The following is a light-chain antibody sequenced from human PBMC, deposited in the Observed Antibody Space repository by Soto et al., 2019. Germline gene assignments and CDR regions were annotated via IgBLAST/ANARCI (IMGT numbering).Light chain of an antibody. CDR1: ISDVGGYNY. Sequence: QSALTQPPSVSVSPGQSITISCTGTISDVGGYNYVSWYQHHPGKAPKLMIFDVSNRPSGVSNRFSGSKSGNTASLTISGLQPEDEADYYCSSYTTSNTRQIVFGTGTKLTVL. CDR3: SSYTTSNTRQIV. J-gene: IGLJ1*01. CDR2: DVS. V-gene: IGLV2-14*03.